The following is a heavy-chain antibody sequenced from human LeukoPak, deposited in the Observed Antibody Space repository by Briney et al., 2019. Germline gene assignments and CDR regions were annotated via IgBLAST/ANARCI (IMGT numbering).Heavy chain of an antibody. CDR2: ISWNSGSI. CDR1: GFTFDDYA. J-gene: IGHJ3*02. V-gene: IGHV3-9*01. Sequence: GGSLRLSCSASGFTFDDYAMHWVRQAPGKGLEWVSGISWNSGSIGYADSVKGRFTISRDNAKNSLYLQMNSLRAEDTALYYCAKADYDSLGYDAFDIWGQGTMVTVSS. CDR3: AKADYDSLGYDAFDI. D-gene: IGHD3-22*01.